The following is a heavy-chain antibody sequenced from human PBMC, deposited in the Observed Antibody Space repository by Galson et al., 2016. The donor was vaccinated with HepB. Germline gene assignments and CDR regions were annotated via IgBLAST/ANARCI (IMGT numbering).Heavy chain of an antibody. CDR2: IKEDGSVK. CDR3: AREPRAGAYYFDY. V-gene: IGHV3-7*03. Sequence: SLRLSCAASGFTFSSYWMTWVRQAPGKGLEWVANIKEDGSVKYHVDSVQGRSTISRDNAKNSLYLQMNSLRAEDTAVYYCAREPRAGAYYFDYWGQGTLVTVSS. J-gene: IGHJ4*02. D-gene: IGHD2-21*01. CDR1: GFTFSSYW.